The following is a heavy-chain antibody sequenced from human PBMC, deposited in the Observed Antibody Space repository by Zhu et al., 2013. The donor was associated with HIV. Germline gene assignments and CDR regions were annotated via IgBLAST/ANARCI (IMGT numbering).Heavy chain of an antibody. J-gene: IGHJ6*02. CDR2: IIPIFGTA. D-gene: IGHD2-8*01. Sequence: QVQLVQSGAEVKKPGSSVKVSCKASGGTFSSYAISWVRQAPGQGLEWMGGIIPIFGTANYAQKFQGRVTITADESTSTAYMELSSLRSEDTAVYYCARGFTDLGYCTNGVCYDGFDVWGQGTTVTVSS. V-gene: IGHV1-69*01. CDR1: GGTFSSYA. CDR3: ARGFTDLGYCTNGVCYDGFDV.